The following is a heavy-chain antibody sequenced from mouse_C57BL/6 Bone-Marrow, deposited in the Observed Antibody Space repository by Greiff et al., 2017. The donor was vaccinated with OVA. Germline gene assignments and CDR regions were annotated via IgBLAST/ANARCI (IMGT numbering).Heavy chain of an antibody. J-gene: IGHJ4*01. CDR2: INPSSGYT. V-gene: IGHV1-7*01. Sequence: LEESGAELAKPGASVKLSCKASGYTFISDGMHWVKQRPGQGLEWIGYINPSSGYTKYNQKFKDKATLTADKSSSTAYMQLSSLTYEDSAVYYCARAAYYSNYNAMDYWGQGTSVTVSS. CDR1: GYTFISDG. D-gene: IGHD2-5*01. CDR3: ARAAYYSNYNAMDY.